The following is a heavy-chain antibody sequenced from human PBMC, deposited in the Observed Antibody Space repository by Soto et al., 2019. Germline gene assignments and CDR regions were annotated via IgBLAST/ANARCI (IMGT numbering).Heavy chain of an antibody. Sequence: PGESLEISCKGSGYSFTSYWIGWVRQMPGKGLEWMGIIYPGDSDTRYSPSFQGQVTISADKSISTAYLQWSSLKASDTAMYYCARRGYDFPYYYGMDVWGQGTTVTVSS. J-gene: IGHJ6*02. CDR3: ARRGYDFPYYYGMDV. CDR1: GYSFTSYW. D-gene: IGHD5-12*01. V-gene: IGHV5-51*01. CDR2: IYPGDSDT.